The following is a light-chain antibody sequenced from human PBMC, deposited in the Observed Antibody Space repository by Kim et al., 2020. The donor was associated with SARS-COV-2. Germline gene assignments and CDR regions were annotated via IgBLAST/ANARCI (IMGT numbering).Light chain of an antibody. CDR1: QSVSNY. J-gene: IGKJ2*01. V-gene: IGKV3-11*01. CDR2: DAS. Sequence: EIVLTQSPATLSLSPGERATLSCRASQSVSNYLAWFQQKPGQAPRLLIYDASNRAPGIPARFSGSGSGTDFTLTIGSLEPEDSAVYYCQQRTAWAYTFGQGTKLEI. CDR3: QQRTAWAYT.